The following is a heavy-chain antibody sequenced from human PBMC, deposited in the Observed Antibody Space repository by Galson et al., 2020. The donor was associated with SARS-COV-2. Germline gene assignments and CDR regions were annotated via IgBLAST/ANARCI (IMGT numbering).Heavy chain of an antibody. Sequence: GGSLRLSCAASGFTFSSFEMNWVRQAPGKGLEWISYISNSGDTRYYADSVEGRFTISRDNAKSSLYLQMNSLRAEDTAVYYCARDLAGNWNDRWGQGTLVTVSS. D-gene: IGHD1-1*01. CDR2: ISNSGDTR. CDR3: ARDLAGNWNDR. J-gene: IGHJ4*02. CDR1: GFTFSSFE. V-gene: IGHV3-48*03.